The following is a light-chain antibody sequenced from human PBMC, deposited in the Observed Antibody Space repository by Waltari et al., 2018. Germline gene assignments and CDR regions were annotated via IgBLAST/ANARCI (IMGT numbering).Light chain of an antibody. J-gene: IGLJ3*02. CDR3: QSYDSSDWV. CDR2: GNS. CDR1: SSHIGAGYD. Sequence: QSVLTQPPSVSGAPGQRVTISCTGSSSHIGAGYDVHWYQQLPGNAPKLLIYGNSNRPSGVPDRFSGSKSGTSASLAITGLQAEDEADYYCQSYDSSDWVFGGGTKLTVL. V-gene: IGLV1-40*01.